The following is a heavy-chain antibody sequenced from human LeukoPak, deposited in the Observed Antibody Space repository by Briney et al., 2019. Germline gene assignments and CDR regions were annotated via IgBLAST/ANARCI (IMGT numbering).Heavy chain of an antibody. CDR1: GFTLSSYA. J-gene: IGHJ6*03. D-gene: IGHD3-16*01. Sequence: GGSLRLSCAASGFTLSSYAMSWVRQAPGKGLEWVSGILDSGYSTYYANSVKGRSTISRDNSNNTLYLQMNSLRAEDTAVYYCAKLGGHPLHNYYVGVWGKGTTVAVSS. CDR3: AKLGGHPLHNYYVGV. V-gene: IGHV3-23*01. CDR2: ILDSGYST.